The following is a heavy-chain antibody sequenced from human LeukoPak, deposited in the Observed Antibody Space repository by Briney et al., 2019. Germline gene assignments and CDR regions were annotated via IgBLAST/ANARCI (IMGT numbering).Heavy chain of an antibody. CDR3: ARGNFYSSSGSSPLDS. CDR2: INSDGSRT. V-gene: IGHV3-74*01. J-gene: IGHJ4*02. CDR1: GFTFNNYW. Sequence: GGSLRLSCAAPGFTFNNYWMHWVRQVPGKGLVWVSRINSDGSRTNYVDSAKGRFTISRDNAKNTVSLQMNSLGAEDSAVYYCARGNFYSSSGSSPLDSWGQGTLVTVSS. D-gene: IGHD3-10*01.